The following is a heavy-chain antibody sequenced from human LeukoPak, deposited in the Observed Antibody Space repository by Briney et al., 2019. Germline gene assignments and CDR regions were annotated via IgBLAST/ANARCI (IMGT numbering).Heavy chain of an antibody. CDR3: ARGMITFGGVIVIPFDY. Sequence: GASVKVSCKASGYTFTSYYMHWVRQAPGQGLEWMGIINPSGGSTSYAQKFQGRVTMTRDTSTSTVYMELSSLRSEDTAVYYCARGMITFGGVIVIPFDYWGQGTLVTVSS. V-gene: IGHV1-46*01. D-gene: IGHD3-16*02. J-gene: IGHJ4*02. CDR2: INPSGGST. CDR1: GYTFTSYY.